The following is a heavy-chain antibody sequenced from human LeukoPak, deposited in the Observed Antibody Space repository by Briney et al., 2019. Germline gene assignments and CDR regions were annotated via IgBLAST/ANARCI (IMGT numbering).Heavy chain of an antibody. CDR2: INAGNGNT. V-gene: IGHV1-3*01. Sequence: ASVKVSCKASGYIFTSHAMHWVCQAPGQRLEWMGWINAGNGNTKYSQKFQGRVTITRDTSATTAYMELSSLRSEDTAVYYCARDRLTSGDSEGYWGQGTLVTVSS. CDR1: GYIFTSHA. D-gene: IGHD4-17*01. CDR3: ARDRLTSGDSEGY. J-gene: IGHJ4*02.